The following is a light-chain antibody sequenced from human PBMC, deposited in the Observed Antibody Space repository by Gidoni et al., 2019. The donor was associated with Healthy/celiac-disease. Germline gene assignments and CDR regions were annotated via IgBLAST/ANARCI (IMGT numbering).Light chain of an antibody. CDR2: DAS. CDR1: QSVSSY. J-gene: IGKJ3*01. V-gene: IGKV3-11*01. Sequence: EIVLTQSPATLSLSPGERATLSFRASQSVSSYLAWYQQKPGQAPRLLIYDASNMATGIPARFSGSGSVTDFTLTISSLEPEAFAVYYCQQRSNWPIFTFGPGTKVDIK. CDR3: QQRSNWPIFT.